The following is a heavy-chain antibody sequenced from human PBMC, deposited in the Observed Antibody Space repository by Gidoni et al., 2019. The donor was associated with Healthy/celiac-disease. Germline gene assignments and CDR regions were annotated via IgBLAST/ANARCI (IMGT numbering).Heavy chain of an antibody. CDR1: GGSISSGGYS. J-gene: IGHJ4*02. D-gene: IGHD2-15*01. CDR3: ARDRGYCSGGSCYLGYFDY. V-gene: IGHV4-31*03. Sequence: QVQLQESGPGLVKPSQTLSLTCPVSGGSISSGGYSWSWIRQHPGKGLEWIGYIYYSGSTYYNPSLKSRVTISVDTSKNQFSLKLSSVTAADTAVYYCARDRGYCSGGSCYLGYFDYWGQGTLVTVSS. CDR2: IYYSGST.